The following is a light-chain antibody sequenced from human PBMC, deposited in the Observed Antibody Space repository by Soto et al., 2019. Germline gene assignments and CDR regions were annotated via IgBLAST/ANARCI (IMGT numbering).Light chain of an antibody. CDR1: QDISNY. CDR3: QQYDNLPIT. V-gene: IGKV1-33*01. J-gene: IGKJ5*01. Sequence: DIQMTQSPSSLSASVGDRVTITCQASQDISNYLNWYQQKPWKAPKLLIYDASNLETGVPSRFSGSGSGTDFTFTISRLQPEDIATYYCQQYDNLPITFGQGTQLEIK. CDR2: DAS.